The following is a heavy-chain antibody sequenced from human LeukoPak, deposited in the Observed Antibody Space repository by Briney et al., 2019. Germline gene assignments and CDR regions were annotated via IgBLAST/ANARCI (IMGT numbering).Heavy chain of an antibody. CDR2: ISSSSSYI. CDR1: GFTFSSYS. D-gene: IGHD3-10*01. CDR3: ARERKPPFGSGSYYNTRASYYFDY. V-gene: IGHV3-21*01. Sequence: PGGSLRLSCAASGFTFSSYSMNWVRQAPGKGLEWVSSISSSSSYIYYADSVKGRFTISRDNAKNSLYLQMNSLRAEDTAVYYCARERKPPFGSGSYYNTRASYYFDYWGQGTLVTVSS. J-gene: IGHJ4*02.